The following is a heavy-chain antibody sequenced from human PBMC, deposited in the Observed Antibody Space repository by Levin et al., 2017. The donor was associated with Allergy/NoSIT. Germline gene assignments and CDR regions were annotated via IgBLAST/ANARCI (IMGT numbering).Heavy chain of an antibody. CDR3: ARARGGYFDWKDPRSWIGFATEFDP. Sequence: HGESLKISCKGSGYSFTSYWIGWVRQMPGKGLEWMGIIYPGDSDTRYSPSFQGQVTISADKSISTAYLQWSSLKASDTAMYYCARARGGYFDWKDPRSWIGFATEFDPWGQGTLVTVSS. V-gene: IGHV5-51*01. J-gene: IGHJ5*02. CDR2: IYPGDSDT. D-gene: IGHD3-9*01. CDR1: GYSFTSYW.